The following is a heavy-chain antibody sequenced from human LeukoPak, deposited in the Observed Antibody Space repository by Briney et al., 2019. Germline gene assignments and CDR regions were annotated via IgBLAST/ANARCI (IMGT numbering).Heavy chain of an antibody. CDR1: GGSISTYY. V-gene: IGHV4-4*07. J-gene: IGHJ6*03. CDR3: ARGQSIAVAGMFVYYYMDV. CDR2: IYTSGST. Sequence: PSETLSLTCTVSGGSISTYYWSWIRQPAGKGLEWIGRIYTSGSTNYNPSLKSRVTISVDTSKNQFSLKLSSVTAADTAVYYCARGQSIAVAGMFVYYYMDVWGKGTTVTVSS. D-gene: IGHD6-19*01.